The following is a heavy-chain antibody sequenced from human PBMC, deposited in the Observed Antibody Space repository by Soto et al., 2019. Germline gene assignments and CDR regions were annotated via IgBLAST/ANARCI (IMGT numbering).Heavy chain of an antibody. V-gene: IGHV3-23*01. CDR2: IHGNGDRT. Sequence: EVQLLESGGALVQPRGSLRLSCAASGFTFSSYAMSWVRQAPGKGLEWVSGIHGNGDRTYYADSVKGRFTISRDNSKNTLYLEMNSLRVEDTAVYFCTTTWRGLGTYYNVDYWGQGTLVTVSS. CDR3: TTTWRGLGTYYNVDY. CDR1: GFTFSSYA. D-gene: IGHD3-10*01. J-gene: IGHJ4*02.